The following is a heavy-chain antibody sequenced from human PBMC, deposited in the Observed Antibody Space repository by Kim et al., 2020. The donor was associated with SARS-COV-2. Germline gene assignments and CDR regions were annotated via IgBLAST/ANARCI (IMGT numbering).Heavy chain of an antibody. Sequence: SETLSPTCTVSGGSISSSSYYWGWIRQPPGKGLEWIGSIYYSGSTYYNQSLKSRVTISVDTSKNQFSLKLSSVTAADTAVYYCARRLRGHFDYWGQGTLV. CDR1: GGSISSSSYY. D-gene: IGHD5-12*01. V-gene: IGHV4-39*01. J-gene: IGHJ4*02. CDR2: IYYSGST. CDR3: ARRLRGHFDY.